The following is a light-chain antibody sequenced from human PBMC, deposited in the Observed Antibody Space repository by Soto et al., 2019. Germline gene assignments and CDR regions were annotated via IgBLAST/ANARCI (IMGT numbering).Light chain of an antibody. CDR2: EVA. Sequence: QSALTQPPSASGSPGQSVTISCTGSSSDVGGYDYVSWYQQHPDKAPKILIYEVAKRPSGVPHRFSGAKSGNTASLTVSGLLAEDEADYYCASYAGSNTLLFGGGTQLTVL. CDR3: ASYAGSNTLL. CDR1: SSDVGGYDY. V-gene: IGLV2-8*01. J-gene: IGLJ2*01.